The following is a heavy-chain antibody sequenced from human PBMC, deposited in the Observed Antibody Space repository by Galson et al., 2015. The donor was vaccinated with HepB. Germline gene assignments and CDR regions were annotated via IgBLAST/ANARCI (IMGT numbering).Heavy chain of an antibody. CDR2: ISSNGGTT. CDR1: GFTFSSYD. V-gene: IGHV3-64*01. Sequence: SLRLSCAASGFTFSSYDMFWVRQAPGKGLEYVSSISSNGGTTHYVNSVKGRFTISRDNSKNFLYLQMDSLKADDMAVYYCARDFGGNLIDSWGQGTLVTVSS. D-gene: IGHD4-23*01. J-gene: IGHJ4*02. CDR3: ARDFGGNLIDS.